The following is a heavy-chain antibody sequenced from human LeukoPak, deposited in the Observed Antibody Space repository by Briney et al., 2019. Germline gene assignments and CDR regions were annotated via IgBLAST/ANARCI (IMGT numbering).Heavy chain of an antibody. J-gene: IGHJ6*02. CDR1: GGSISSYY. Sequence: SETLSLTCTVSGGSISSYYWSWIRQPPGQRLEWIGYICYSGSTNSGSTNYNPSLKSRVTISVDTSKNQFSLKLSSVTAAETAVYYCATSGYDRFTGMDVWGQGTTVTVSS. CDR2: ICYSGSTNSGST. V-gene: IGHV4-59*01. D-gene: IGHD5-12*01. CDR3: ATSGYDRFTGMDV.